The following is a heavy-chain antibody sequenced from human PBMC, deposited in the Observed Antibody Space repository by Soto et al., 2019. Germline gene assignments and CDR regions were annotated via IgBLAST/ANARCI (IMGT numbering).Heavy chain of an antibody. Sequence: GGSLRLSCAASGFTFSSYGMHWVRQAPGKGLEWVAVISYDGGNKYYADPVKGRFTISRDNSKNTLYLQMNSLRPEDTAVYYCAKEPSGYSTSLAFFFDYWGQGTLVTVSS. J-gene: IGHJ4*02. CDR2: ISYDGGNK. V-gene: IGHV3-30*18. CDR1: GFTFSSYG. CDR3: AKEPSGYSTSLAFFFDY. D-gene: IGHD6-13*01.